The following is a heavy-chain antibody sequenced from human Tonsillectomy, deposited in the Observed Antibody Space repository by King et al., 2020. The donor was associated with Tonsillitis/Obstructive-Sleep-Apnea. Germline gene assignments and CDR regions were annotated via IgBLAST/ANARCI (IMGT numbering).Heavy chain of an antibody. Sequence: QVQLVESGGGVVQPGRSLRLSCAAAGFTFSSYGMHWVRQAPGKGLEWVAVIWYDGSNKYYADSVKGRFTISRDNSKNTLYLQMNSLRAEDTAVYYCARSNISAAAGNQGEYNWFDPWGQGTLVTVSS. CDR2: IWYDGSNK. D-gene: IGHD6-13*01. CDR1: GFTFSSYG. CDR3: ARSNISAAAGNQGEYNWFDP. V-gene: IGHV3-33*01. J-gene: IGHJ5*02.